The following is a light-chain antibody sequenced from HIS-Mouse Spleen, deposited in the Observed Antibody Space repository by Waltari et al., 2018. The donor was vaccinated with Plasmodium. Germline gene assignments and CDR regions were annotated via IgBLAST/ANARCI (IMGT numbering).Light chain of an antibody. CDR1: ALPKKY. CDR3: YSTDSSGNHRV. J-gene: IGLJ3*02. CDR2: EDN. V-gene: IGLV3-10*01. Sequence: SYELTPPPSVSVSPGQTARITCSGDALPKKYAYWYQQKSGQAPVLVIYEDNKRPSGIPERFSGSSSGTMATLTISGAQAEDEADYYCYSTDSSGNHRVFGGGTKLTVL.